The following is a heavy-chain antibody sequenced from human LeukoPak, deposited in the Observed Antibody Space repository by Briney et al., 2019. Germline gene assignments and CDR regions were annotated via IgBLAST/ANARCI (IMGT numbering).Heavy chain of an antibody. D-gene: IGHD3-10*01. J-gene: IGHJ4*02. CDR3: ARDWGITRVRGVTYYFDY. V-gene: IGHV1-46*01. Sequence: ASVKVSCKASGYTFTSYYMHWVRQAPGQGLEWMGIINPSGGSTSYAQKSQGRVTMTMDTSTSTVYMELSSLRSEDTAVYYCARDWGITRVRGVTYYFDYWGQGTLVTVSS. CDR2: INPSGGST. CDR1: GYTFTSYY.